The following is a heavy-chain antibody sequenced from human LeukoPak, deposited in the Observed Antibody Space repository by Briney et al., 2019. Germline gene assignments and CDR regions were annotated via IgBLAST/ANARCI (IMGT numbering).Heavy chain of an antibody. J-gene: IGHJ5*02. CDR1: GGTFSSYA. CDR2: IIPIFGTA. V-gene: IGHV1-69*05. Sequence: SVKXSCKASGGTFSSYAISWARQAPGQGLEWMGRIIPIFGTANYAQKFQGRVTITTDESTSTAYMELSSLRSEDTAVYYCARVAVAGTVNWFDPWGQGTLVTVSS. CDR3: ARVAVAGTVNWFDP. D-gene: IGHD6-19*01.